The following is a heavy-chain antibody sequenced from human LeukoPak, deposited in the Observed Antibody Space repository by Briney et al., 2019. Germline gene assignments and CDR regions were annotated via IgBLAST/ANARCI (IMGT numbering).Heavy chain of an antibody. V-gene: IGHV3-9*01. CDR1: GFTFDDYA. D-gene: IGHD6-6*01. CDR3: AKVFSQGSSDV. Sequence: GGSLRLSCAASGFTFDDYAMHWVRQAPGEGLEWVSGISWNSGSIGYADSVKGRFTISRDNAKNSLYLQMNSLRAEDTALYYCAKVFSQGSSDVWGQGTTVTVSS. CDR2: ISWNSGSI. J-gene: IGHJ6*02.